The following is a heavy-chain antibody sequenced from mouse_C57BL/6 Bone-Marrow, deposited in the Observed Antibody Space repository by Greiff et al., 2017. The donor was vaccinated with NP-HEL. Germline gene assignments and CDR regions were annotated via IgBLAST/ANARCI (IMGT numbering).Heavy chain of an antibody. D-gene: IGHD4-1*02. CDR2: IWWNDNK. CDR1: GFSLSTSGMG. Sequence: QVTLKVSGPGILQPSQTLSLTCSFSGFSLSTSGMGVGWIHQPSGNVLEWLAHIWWNDNKYYNTALKSRLTISKDTSNNQVFLKSASVDTADTATYYCARIGGPTGTGDYWGQGTTLTVSS. V-gene: IGHV8-11*01. J-gene: IGHJ2*01. CDR3: ARIGGPTGTGDY.